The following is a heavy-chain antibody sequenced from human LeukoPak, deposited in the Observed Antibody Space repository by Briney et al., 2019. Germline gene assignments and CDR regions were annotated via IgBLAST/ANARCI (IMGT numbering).Heavy chain of an antibody. CDR1: GFTFSSYW. D-gene: IGHD3-10*01. CDR2: IKQDGTEL. CDR3: VTGVYYLDH. Sequence: PGGSLRLSCAVSGFTFSSYWMTWVRQVPGKGLEWVANIKQDGTELYYVDSVKGRFTISRDNTKNSLYLQMNSLRVEDTVVYFCVTGVYYLDHWGQGTLVTVSS. V-gene: IGHV3-7*05. J-gene: IGHJ4*02.